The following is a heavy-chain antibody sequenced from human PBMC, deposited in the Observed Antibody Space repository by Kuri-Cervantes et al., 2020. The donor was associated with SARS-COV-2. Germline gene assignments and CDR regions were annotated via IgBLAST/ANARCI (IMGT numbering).Heavy chain of an antibody. Sequence: ASVKVSCKASGYTFTSYAMNWVRQAPGQGLEWMGWINTNTGNPTYAQGFTGRFVFSLDTSVSTAYLQISSLEAEDTAVYYCARDSGMITFGGVIVYAFDIWGQGTMVTVSS. D-gene: IGHD3-16*02. CDR2: INTNTGNP. J-gene: IGHJ3*02. CDR3: ARDSGMITFGGVIVYAFDI. V-gene: IGHV7-4-1*02. CDR1: GYTFTSYA.